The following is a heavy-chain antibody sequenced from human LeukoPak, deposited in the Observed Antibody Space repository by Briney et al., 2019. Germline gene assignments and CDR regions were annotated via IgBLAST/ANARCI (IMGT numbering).Heavy chain of an antibody. Sequence: PGGSLRLSCAASGFTFSSYAMSWVRQAPGKGLEWVSCISGSGSTIYYADSVKGRFTISRDNAKNSLYLQMNSLRAEDTALYYCAKDYGGNSWGQGTLVTVPS. CDR1: GFTFSSYA. CDR2: ISGSGSTI. CDR3: AKDYGGNS. J-gene: IGHJ4*02. V-gene: IGHV3-48*03. D-gene: IGHD4-23*01.